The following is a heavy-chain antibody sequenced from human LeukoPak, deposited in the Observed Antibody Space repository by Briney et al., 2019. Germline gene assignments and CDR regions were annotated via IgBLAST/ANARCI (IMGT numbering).Heavy chain of an antibody. CDR1: GFTFSNYA. D-gene: IGHD5-12*01. V-gene: IGHV3-23*01. Sequence: PGGSLRLSCAASGFTFSNYAMSWVRQAPGKGLEWVSGISGSGGSTHYADFVKGRFTISRDNAKNSLYLQMNSLRAEDTALYYCATNGGGDSGYGNFDYWGQGTLVTVSS. CDR3: ATNGGGDSGYGNFDY. J-gene: IGHJ4*02. CDR2: ISGSGGST.